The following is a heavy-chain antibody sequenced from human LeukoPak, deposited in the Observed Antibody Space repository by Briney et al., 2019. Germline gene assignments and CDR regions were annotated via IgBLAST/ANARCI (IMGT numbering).Heavy chain of an antibody. V-gene: IGHV3-33*01. J-gene: IGHJ4*02. D-gene: IGHD4-11*01. Sequence: GGSLRLSCAAAGFIFNHFGMHWVRHAPGKGLEWVAVIWSDGTNQFYADSVKGRFTISRDDSGNTVYLQMNSLRPEDTGVYYCARDAQRGFDYSNSLQFWGQGTPVIVST. CDR1: GFIFNHFG. CDR2: IWSDGTNQ. CDR3: ARDAQRGFDYSNSLQF.